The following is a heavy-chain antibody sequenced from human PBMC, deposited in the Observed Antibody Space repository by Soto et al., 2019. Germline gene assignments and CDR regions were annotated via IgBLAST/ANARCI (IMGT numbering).Heavy chain of an antibody. D-gene: IGHD3-22*01. V-gene: IGHV1-69*13. CDR1: GGTFSSYA. Sequence: SVKVSCKASGGTFSSYAISWVRQAPGQGLEWMGGIIPIFGTANYAQKFQGRVTITADESTSTAYMELSSLRSEDTAVYYCARDKRPDYYDSSGYYYFYYWGQGTLVTVSS. CDR3: ARDKRPDYYDSSGYYYFYY. J-gene: IGHJ4*02. CDR2: IIPIFGTA.